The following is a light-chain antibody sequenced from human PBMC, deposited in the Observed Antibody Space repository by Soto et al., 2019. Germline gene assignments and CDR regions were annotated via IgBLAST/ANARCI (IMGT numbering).Light chain of an antibody. J-gene: IGKJ5*01. CDR3: QQRSSWPPT. V-gene: IGKV3-11*01. CDR1: QSVSSY. Sequence: IVLPPSPATLSFSPVESATLSCRASQSVSSYLAWYQQRPGQAPRILIYDAYNRATGVPARFSGSGSGTDFTLTISSLEPEEFAVYYGQQRSSWPPTFGQGTRLEIK. CDR2: DAY.